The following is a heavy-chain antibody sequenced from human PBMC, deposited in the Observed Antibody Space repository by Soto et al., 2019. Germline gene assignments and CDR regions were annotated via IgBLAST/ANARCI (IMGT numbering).Heavy chain of an antibody. D-gene: IGHD6-13*01. CDR1: GFSLSTSGVG. J-gene: IGHJ4*02. CDR3: AHRWHSWHFGY. Sequence: QITLKESGPTLVKPTQTLTLTCTFSGFSLSTSGVGVGWIRQPPGKALEWLALIYWDDDKRYSPSLNNRLTNTKETSKNQVVLTMTNMEAVDPATYFCAHRWHSWHFGYWGQGTLVTGPS. V-gene: IGHV2-5*02. CDR2: IYWDDDK.